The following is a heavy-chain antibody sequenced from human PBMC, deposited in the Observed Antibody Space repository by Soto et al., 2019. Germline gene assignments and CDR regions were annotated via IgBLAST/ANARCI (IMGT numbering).Heavy chain of an antibody. V-gene: IGHV3-30-3*01. D-gene: IGHD3-22*01. CDR3: ARVPYDSSGLFDY. CDR1: GFTFSSYA. Sequence: QVQLVESGGGVVQPGRSLRLSCAASGFTFSSYAMHWVRQAPGKGLEWVAVISYDGSNKYYADSVKGRFTISRDNSKNTLYLKMNSLRAEDTAVYYCARVPYDSSGLFDYWGQGTLVTVSS. CDR2: ISYDGSNK. J-gene: IGHJ4*02.